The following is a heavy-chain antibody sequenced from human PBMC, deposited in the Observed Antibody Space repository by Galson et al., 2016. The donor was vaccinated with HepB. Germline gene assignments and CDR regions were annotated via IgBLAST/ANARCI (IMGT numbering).Heavy chain of an antibody. V-gene: IGHV4-30-2*01. CDR2: IYDSGST. J-gene: IGHJ3*02. CDR3: ARGGRDDAFDI. Sequence: TLSLTCTVSGGSISSGGYSWSWIRQPPGKGLEWIGYIYDSGSTYYNPSLKSRLTISVDRSKNQFSLKLSSVTAADTAVYYCARGGRDDAFDIWGQGTRATVSS. CDR1: GGSISSGGYS.